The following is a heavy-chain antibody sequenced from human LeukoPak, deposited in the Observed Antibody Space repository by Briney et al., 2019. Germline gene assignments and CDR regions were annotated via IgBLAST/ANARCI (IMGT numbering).Heavy chain of an antibody. CDR1: GGSISSYY. J-gene: IGHJ4*02. CDR2: IYYSGTT. Sequence: SETLSLTCTVSGGSISSYYWSWIRQPPGKGLEWIGYIYYSGTTNYNPSLRSRVTISIDTSKKHFFLKLKSVTAADTAVYYCATGYGDFRVEGRYFYSWGQGTLVTVSS. CDR3: ATGYGDFRVEGRYFYS. D-gene: IGHD4-17*01. V-gene: IGHV4-59*01.